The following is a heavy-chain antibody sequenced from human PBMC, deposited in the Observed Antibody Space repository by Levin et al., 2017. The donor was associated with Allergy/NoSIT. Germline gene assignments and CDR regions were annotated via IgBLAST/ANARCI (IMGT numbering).Heavy chain of an antibody. CDR2: IKQEGDDK. J-gene: IGHJ4*02. CDR1: GFTFSSYW. D-gene: IGHD4-17*01. Sequence: GESLKISCAASGFTFSSYWMTWVRQAPGKGLEWVANIKQEGDDKYYVDSVKGRFTISRDNAKNSLYLQMNSLGAEDTAVYYCARGPPSSYSDHVDYWGQGTLVTVSS. V-gene: IGHV3-7*04. CDR3: ARGPPSSYSDHVDY.